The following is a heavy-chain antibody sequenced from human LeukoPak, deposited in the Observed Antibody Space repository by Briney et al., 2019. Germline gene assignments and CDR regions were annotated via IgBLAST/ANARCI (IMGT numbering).Heavy chain of an antibody. CDR1: GGSISSGGYY. Sequence: SETLSLTCTVSGGSISSGGYYWSWIRQHPGQGLEWIGYIYYSGSTYYNPSLKSRVTISVDTSKNQFSLKLSSVTAADTAVYYCARDESMSAFDIWGQGTMVTVSS. J-gene: IGHJ3*02. CDR3: ARDESMSAFDI. V-gene: IGHV4-31*03. CDR2: IYYSGST.